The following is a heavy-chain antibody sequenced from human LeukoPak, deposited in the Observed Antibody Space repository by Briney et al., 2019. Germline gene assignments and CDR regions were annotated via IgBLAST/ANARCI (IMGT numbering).Heavy chain of an antibody. CDR2: ISASGSST. Sequence: PGGSLRLSCAASGFTFSSNSAMTWVRQAPGKGLEWVSAISASGSSTYYADSVKGRFTISRDNSKNTVHLQMNSLRAEDTAVYYCATLRSGYFEYWGQGTLVTVSS. CDR3: ATLRSGYFEY. V-gene: IGHV3-23*01. J-gene: IGHJ4*02. CDR1: GFTFSSNSA. D-gene: IGHD2-15*01.